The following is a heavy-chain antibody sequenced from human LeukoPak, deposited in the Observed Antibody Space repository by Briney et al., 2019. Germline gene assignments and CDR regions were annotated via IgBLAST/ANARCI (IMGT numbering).Heavy chain of an antibody. J-gene: IGHJ4*02. CDR1: GYTFTSYA. CDR3: ARDSQQQLAYYFDY. V-gene: IGHV1-3*01. D-gene: IGHD6-13*01. CDR2: INAGNGNT. Sequence: ASVKVSCTASGYTFTSYAMHWVRQAPGQRLEWMGWINAGNGNTKYSQKFQGRVTITRDTSASTAYMELSSLRSEDTAVYYCARDSQQQLAYYFDYWGQGTLVTVSS.